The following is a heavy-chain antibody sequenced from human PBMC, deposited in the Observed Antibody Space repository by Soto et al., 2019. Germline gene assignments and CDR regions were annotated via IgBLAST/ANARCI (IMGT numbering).Heavy chain of an antibody. Sequence: SQTLSLTCAISGDSVSSNSAAWNWIRQSPSRGLEWLGRTYYRSKWYNDYAVSVKSRITINPDTSKNQFSLQLNSVTPEDTAMYYCARHGRLTMVRGVINRHYYYGMDVWGQGTTVTVSS. CDR3: ARHGRLTMVRGVINRHYYYGMDV. V-gene: IGHV6-1*01. J-gene: IGHJ6*02. D-gene: IGHD3-10*01. CDR2: TYYRSKWYN. CDR1: GDSVSSNSAA.